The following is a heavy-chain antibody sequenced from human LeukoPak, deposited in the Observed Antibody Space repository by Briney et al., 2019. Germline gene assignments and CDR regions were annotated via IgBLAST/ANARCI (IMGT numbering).Heavy chain of an antibody. V-gene: IGHV1-18*01. CDR2: ISAYNGNT. CDR1: GYTFTSYG. J-gene: IGHJ4*02. Sequence: GASVKVSCKASGYTFTSYGISWVRQAPGQGLEWMGWISAYNGNTNYAQKLQGRVTMTTDTSTSTAYMELSRLRSDDTAVYYCAISPTEYSSSYFDYWGQGTLVTVSS. CDR3: AISPTEYSSSYFDY. D-gene: IGHD6-6*01.